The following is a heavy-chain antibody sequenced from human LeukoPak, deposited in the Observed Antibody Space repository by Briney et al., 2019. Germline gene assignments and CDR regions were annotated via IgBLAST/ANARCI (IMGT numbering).Heavy chain of an antibody. CDR3: ARGVRGATIAGHGYYYMDV. V-gene: IGHV4-59*01. CDR1: GGSISSYY. D-gene: IGHD3-10*01. CDR2: IYYSGST. J-gene: IGHJ6*03. Sequence: SETLSLTCTVSGGSISSYYWSWIRQPPGKGLEWIGYIYYSGSTNYNPSLKSRVTISVDTSRNQFSLKLSSVTAADTAVYYCARGVRGATIAGHGYYYMDVWGKGTTVTISS.